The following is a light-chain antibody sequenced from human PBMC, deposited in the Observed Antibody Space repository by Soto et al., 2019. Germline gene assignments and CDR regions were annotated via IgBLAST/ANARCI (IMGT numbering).Light chain of an antibody. CDR3: QQSYSSPPT. V-gene: IGKV1-39*01. CDR2: AAS. Sequence: DIQMTQSPSTLPASVGDRVTITCRASQSISSWLAWYQQKPGKAPKLLIFAASSLQSGVPSRFSSSRSGPDFTLTISSLQPEDFATYYCQQSYSSPPTFGQGTKVDIK. CDR1: QSISSW. J-gene: IGKJ1*01.